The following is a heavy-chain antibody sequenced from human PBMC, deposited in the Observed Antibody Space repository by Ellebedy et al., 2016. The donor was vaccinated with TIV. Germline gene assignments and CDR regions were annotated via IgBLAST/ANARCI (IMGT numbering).Heavy chain of an antibody. J-gene: IGHJ4*02. Sequence: GGSLRLSXAASGFTFSNYAMNWVRHAPGKGLEWVAFISYDGNNKYYADSVKGRFTLSRDNSKNTLYLEMNSLRAEDTAVYYCARDRSYSPTYWGQGTLVTVSS. CDR3: ARDRSYSPTY. CDR1: GFTFSNYA. V-gene: IGHV3-30*04. D-gene: IGHD1-26*01. CDR2: ISYDGNNK.